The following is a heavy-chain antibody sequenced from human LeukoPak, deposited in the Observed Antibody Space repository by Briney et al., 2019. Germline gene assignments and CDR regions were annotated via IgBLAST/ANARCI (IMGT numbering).Heavy chain of an antibody. J-gene: IGHJ4*02. CDR2: INPNSGGT. D-gene: IGHD6-19*01. V-gene: IGHV1-2*02. CDR1: GYTFTGYY. CDR3: ARDSGSSGWDPTNFFDY. Sequence: GASVKVSCKASGYTFTGYYMHWVRQAPRQGLEWMGWINPNSGGTNYAQKFQGRVTMTRDTSINTAYLELSRSDDTAVYYCARDSGSSGWDPTNFFDYWGQGTLVTVSS.